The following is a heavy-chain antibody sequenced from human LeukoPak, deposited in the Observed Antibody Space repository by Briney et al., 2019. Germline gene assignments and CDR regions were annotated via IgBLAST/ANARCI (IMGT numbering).Heavy chain of an antibody. D-gene: IGHD3-22*01. CDR2: IYYSGST. CDR3: AREGPGNYYDSSGLASDI. V-gene: IGHV4-59*01. Sequence: SETLSLTCTVSGGSISSYYWSWIRQPPGKGLEWIGYIYYSGSTNYNPSLKSRVTISVDTSKNQFSLKLSSVTAADTAVYYCAREGPGNYYDSSGLASDIWGQGTMVTVSS. J-gene: IGHJ3*02. CDR1: GGSISSYY.